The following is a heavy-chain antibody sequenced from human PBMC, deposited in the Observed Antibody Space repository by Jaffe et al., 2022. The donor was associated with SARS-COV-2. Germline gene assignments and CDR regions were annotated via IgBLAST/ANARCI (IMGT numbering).Heavy chain of an antibody. D-gene: IGHD6-13*01. Sequence: EVQLVESGGGSVQPGGSLRLSCAASGFTFSSYWMSWVRQAPGEGLEWVANIKEDVSESYSVDSVKGRFTISRDNAKNSLYLQMNSLRAEDTAVYYCARGQHLAHWGQGTLVTVSS. V-gene: IGHV3-7*04. CDR1: GFTFSSYW. CDR2: IKEDVSES. CDR3: ARGQHLAH. J-gene: IGHJ4*02.